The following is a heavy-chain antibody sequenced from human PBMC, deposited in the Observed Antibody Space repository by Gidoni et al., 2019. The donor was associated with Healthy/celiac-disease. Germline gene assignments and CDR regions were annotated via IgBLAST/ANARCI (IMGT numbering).Heavy chain of an antibody. V-gene: IGHV2-5*01. CDR3: AHIYSGEGFDY. CDR1: GFSLSTSGVG. Sequence: QITLTESGPTLVNPAQTLTLTCTFSGFSLSTSGVGVGWLRQPPGKALEGLALIYWNDDRRYSPSLKSRLTINKDTSKNQVVRTMTNMDPVDTATYYWAHIYSGEGFDYWGQGTLVTVSS. D-gene: IGHD3-16*01. CDR2: IYWNDDR. J-gene: IGHJ4*02.